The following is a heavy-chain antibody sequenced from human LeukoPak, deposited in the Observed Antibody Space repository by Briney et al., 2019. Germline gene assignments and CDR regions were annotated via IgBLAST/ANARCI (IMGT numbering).Heavy chain of an antibody. CDR3: AKGGWRGSSWYVLVI. J-gene: IGHJ3*02. V-gene: IGHV3-23*01. CDR2: ISGSGGRT. Sequence: PGGSLRLSCAASGFTFSSYAMSWVRQAPGKGLEWVSAISGSGGRTYYADSVKGRFTISRDNSKNTLYLQMNSLRAEDTAVYYCAKGGWRGSSWYVLVIWGQGTMVTVSS. CDR1: GFTFSSYA. D-gene: IGHD6-13*01.